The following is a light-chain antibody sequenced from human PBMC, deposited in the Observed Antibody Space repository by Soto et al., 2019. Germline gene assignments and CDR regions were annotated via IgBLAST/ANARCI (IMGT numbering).Light chain of an antibody. Sequence: QSALTQPASVSGSPGQSITVSCTGTNTDVGGYNYVSWYQHRPGKAPRLMIYEVRNRLSGVSNRFSGSKSGNTASLTISGLQSEDEADYYCCSYTGANSWVFGGGTKLTV. CDR1: NTDVGGYNY. CDR2: EVR. CDR3: CSYTGANSWV. J-gene: IGLJ3*02. V-gene: IGLV2-14*01.